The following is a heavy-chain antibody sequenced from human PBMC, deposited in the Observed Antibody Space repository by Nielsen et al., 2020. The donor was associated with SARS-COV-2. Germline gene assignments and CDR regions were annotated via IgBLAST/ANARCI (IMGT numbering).Heavy chain of an antibody. CDR3: AAGGEWEPGQFDY. J-gene: IGHJ4*02. Sequence: GESLKISCAASRFTFTNYGMHWVRQAPGKGLEWVAFIAYDGINKYYEDSVKGRFTISRDNSKKTLFLQMNSLRTDDTAVYYCAAGGEWEPGQFDYWGQGTLITVSS. CDR1: RFTFTNYG. CDR2: IAYDGINK. D-gene: IGHD1-26*01. V-gene: IGHV3-30*02.